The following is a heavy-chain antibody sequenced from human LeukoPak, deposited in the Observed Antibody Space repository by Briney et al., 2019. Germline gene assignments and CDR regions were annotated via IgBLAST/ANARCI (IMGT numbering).Heavy chain of an antibody. CDR2: ISYDGSNK. V-gene: IGHV3-30*04. Sequence: GRSLRLSCAASGFTFSSYTMHWVRQAPGKGLEWVAVISYDGSNKYYADSVKGRFTISRDNSKNTLHLQMNSLRAEDTAVYYCARVGAVAGGFDIWGQGTMVTVSS. CDR1: GFTFSSYT. D-gene: IGHD6-19*01. CDR3: ARVGAVAGGFDI. J-gene: IGHJ3*02.